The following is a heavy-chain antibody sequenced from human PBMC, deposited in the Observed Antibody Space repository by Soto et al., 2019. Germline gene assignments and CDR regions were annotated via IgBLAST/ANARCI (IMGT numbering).Heavy chain of an antibody. V-gene: IGHV3-23*01. J-gene: IGHJ3*02. CDR1: GFTFSSYA. D-gene: IGHD3-16*02. CDR3: AKFLRNDYIWGSYRYIQKFDAFDI. CDR2: ISGSGGST. Sequence: EVQLLESGGGLVQPGGSLRLSCAASGFTFSSYAMSWVRQAPGKGLEWVSAISGSGGSTYYADSVKGRFTISRDNSKNTLYLQMNSLRAEDTAVYYCAKFLRNDYIWGSYRYIQKFDAFDIWGQGTMVTVSS.